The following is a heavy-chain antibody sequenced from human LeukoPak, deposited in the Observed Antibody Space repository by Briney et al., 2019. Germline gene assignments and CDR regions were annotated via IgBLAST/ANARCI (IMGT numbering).Heavy chain of an antibody. CDR3: ARVFHPGVYYYMDV. D-gene: IGHD1-14*01. V-gene: IGHV4-59*08. CDR2: IYYSGST. J-gene: IGHJ6*03. CDR1: GGSISSYY. Sequence: PSETLSLTCTVSGGSISSYYWSWIRQPPGKGLEWIGYIYYSGSTNYNPSLKSRVTISVDTSKNQFSLKLSSVTAADTAVYYCARVFHPGVYYYMDVWGKGTTVTVSS.